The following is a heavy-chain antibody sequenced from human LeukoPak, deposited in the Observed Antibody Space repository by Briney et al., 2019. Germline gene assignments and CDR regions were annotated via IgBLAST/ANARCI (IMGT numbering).Heavy chain of an antibody. CDR3: ARGPYDYVWGSYRYDRLGYYYYYMDV. Sequence: SETLSLTCAVYGGSFSGYYWSWIRQPPGKGLEWIGEINHSGSTNYNPSLKSRVTISVDTSKNQFSLKLSSVTAADTAVYYCARGPYDYVWGSYRYDRLGYYYYYMDVWGKGTTVTVSS. CDR2: INHSGST. V-gene: IGHV4-34*01. CDR1: GGSFSGYY. J-gene: IGHJ6*03. D-gene: IGHD3-16*02.